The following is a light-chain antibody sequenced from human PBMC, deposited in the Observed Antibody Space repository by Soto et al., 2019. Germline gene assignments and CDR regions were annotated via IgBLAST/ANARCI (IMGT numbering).Light chain of an antibody. CDR1: NANVGGGYD. J-gene: IGLJ2*01. CDR2: GNN. CDR3: QTFDSGLTAVV. Sequence: QSVLTQPPSVSGAPGQRVTISCTGTNANVGGGYDVHWYQQFPGTAPRLLIYGNNDRPSGVPARFSVSKTGTTASLDITGLRAEDEADYYCQTFDSGLTAVVFGGGTKLTVL. V-gene: IGLV1-40*01.